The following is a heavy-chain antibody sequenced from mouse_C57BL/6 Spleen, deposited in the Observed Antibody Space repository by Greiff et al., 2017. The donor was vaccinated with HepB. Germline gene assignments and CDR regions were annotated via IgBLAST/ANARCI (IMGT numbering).Heavy chain of an antibody. Sequence: QVQLQQPGAELVKPGASVKLSCKASGYTFTSYWMHWVKQRPGQGLEWIGMIHPNSGNTNYNEKFKSKATLTVDKSSSTAYMQRSSLTSEDSAVYYCAATTVVPFDYWGQGTTLTVSS. CDR2: IHPNSGNT. CDR3: AATTVVPFDY. V-gene: IGHV1-64*01. D-gene: IGHD1-1*01. CDR1: GYTFTSYW. J-gene: IGHJ2*01.